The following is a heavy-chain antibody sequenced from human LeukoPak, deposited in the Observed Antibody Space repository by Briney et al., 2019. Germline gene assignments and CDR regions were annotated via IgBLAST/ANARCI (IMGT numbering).Heavy chain of an antibody. Sequence: GGSLRLSCTASGFTFGDYALSWVRQAPGKGLEWVSFIRSKAYGGTTEYAASVKGRFTISRDDSNSIAYLQMNSLKIVDTAVYYCTRDQTYYYGSGSYRYWGQGTLVTVSS. J-gene: IGHJ4*02. V-gene: IGHV3-49*04. CDR2: IRSKAYGGTT. D-gene: IGHD3-10*01. CDR3: TRDQTYYYGSGSYRY. CDR1: GFTFGDYA.